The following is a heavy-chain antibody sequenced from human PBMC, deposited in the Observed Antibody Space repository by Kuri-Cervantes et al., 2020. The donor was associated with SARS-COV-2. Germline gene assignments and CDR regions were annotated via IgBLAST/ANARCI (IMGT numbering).Heavy chain of an antibody. J-gene: IGHJ4*02. D-gene: IGHD5-24*01. Sequence: GESLKISCVVSGFTFRTNVMAWVRQAPGKGLEWVSTITGSAGRTNYADSVKGRFTISRDNSKNTMYLQMNSVRAEDTALYYCAKGISVEKARVGENWGQGTLVTVSS. CDR3: AKGISVEKARVGEN. CDR1: GFTFRTNV. CDR2: ITGSAGRT. V-gene: IGHV3-23*01.